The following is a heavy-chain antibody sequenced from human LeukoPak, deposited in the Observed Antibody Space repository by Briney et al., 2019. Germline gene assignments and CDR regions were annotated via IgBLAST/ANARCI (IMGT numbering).Heavy chain of an antibody. Sequence: PGGSLRLSCAASGFTFSSYSMYWVRQAPGKGLEWVSSISSSSSYIYYADSVKGRFTISRDNAKNSLYLQMNSLRAEDTAVYYCARGSHYYDSSGYYLAEYFQHWGQGTLVTVSS. V-gene: IGHV3-21*01. CDR1: GFTFSSYS. D-gene: IGHD3-22*01. CDR2: ISSSSSYI. J-gene: IGHJ1*01. CDR3: ARGSHYYDSSGYYLAEYFQH.